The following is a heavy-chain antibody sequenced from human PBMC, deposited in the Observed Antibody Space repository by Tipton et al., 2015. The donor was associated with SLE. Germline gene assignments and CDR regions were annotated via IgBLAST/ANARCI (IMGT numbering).Heavy chain of an antibody. D-gene: IGHD4-17*01. V-gene: IGHV4-59*02. CDR3: ARVETTVSHPDY. J-gene: IGHJ4*02. Sequence: TLSLTCTVSGGSVSSNYWSWIRQPPGKGLEWIGYIDYRDITNYNPSLKSRVTMSIDTSKDQFSLKLSSVTAADTAVYYCARVETTVSHPDYWGQGTLVTVSS. CDR1: GGSVSSNY. CDR2: IDYRDIT.